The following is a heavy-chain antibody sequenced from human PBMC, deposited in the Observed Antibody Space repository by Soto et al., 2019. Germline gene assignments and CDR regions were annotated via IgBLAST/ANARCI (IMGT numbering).Heavy chain of an antibody. CDR1: GGSISSGGYY. V-gene: IGHV4-31*03. Sequence: QVQLQETGPGLVKPSQTLSLTCTVSGGSISSGGYYWSWIRQHPGKGLEWIGYIYYSGSTYYNPSLKSRGTISVDTSKNQFSLKLSSVTAANTAVYYCARELYSSSWYGGFDYWGQGTLVTVSS. J-gene: IGHJ4*02. CDR3: ARELYSSSWYGGFDY. D-gene: IGHD6-13*01. CDR2: IYYSGST.